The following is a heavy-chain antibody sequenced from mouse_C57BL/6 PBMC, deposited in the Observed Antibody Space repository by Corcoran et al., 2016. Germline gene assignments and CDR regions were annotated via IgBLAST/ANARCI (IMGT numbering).Heavy chain of an antibody. CDR2: INTYSGVP. J-gene: IGHJ4*01. CDR1: GYTFTTYG. CDR3: ARWRLGAMDY. V-gene: IGHV9-3*01. D-gene: IGHD2-4*01. Sequence: QIQLVQSGPELKKPGETVKISCKASGYTFTTYGMSWVKQAPGKGLKWMGWINTYSGVPTYADDFKGRFAFSLETSASTAYLQINNLKNEDTATYFCARWRLGAMDYWGQGTSVTVSS.